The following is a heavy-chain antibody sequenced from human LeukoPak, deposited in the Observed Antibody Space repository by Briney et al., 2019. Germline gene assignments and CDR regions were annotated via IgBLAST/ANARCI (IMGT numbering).Heavy chain of an antibody. CDR1: CGSISSGYYY. CDR2: IYYSWST. CDR3: ARAMGMATPDSDAFDI. J-gene: IGHJ3*02. V-gene: IGHV4-30-4*01. D-gene: IGHD5-24*01. Sequence: SQTLSLTCTVSCGSISSGYYYWSWIPQPPGKGLEWIGYIYYSWSTYHNPSLKSRVSISVDTSKNQFSLKLSSVTAADTAVYYCARAMGMATPDSDAFDIWGQGTMVTVSS.